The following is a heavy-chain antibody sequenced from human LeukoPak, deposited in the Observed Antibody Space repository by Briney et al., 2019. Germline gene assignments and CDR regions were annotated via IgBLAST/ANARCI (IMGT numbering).Heavy chain of an antibody. CDR2: IYHSGST. D-gene: IGHD3-22*01. CDR1: VSSISSSNG. Sequence: SETLSLTCAVSVSSISSSNGWRWVRQPPGKGLEWIGEIYHSGSTNYNPSLKSRVTISVDKSKNQFSLKLSSVTAADTAVYYCATDAYYDSSGYNGDYWGQGTLVTVSS. CDR3: ATDAYYDSSGYNGDY. V-gene: IGHV4-4*02. J-gene: IGHJ4*02.